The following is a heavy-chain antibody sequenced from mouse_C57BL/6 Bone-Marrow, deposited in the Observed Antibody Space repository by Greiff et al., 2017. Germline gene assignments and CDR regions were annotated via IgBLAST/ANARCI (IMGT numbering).Heavy chain of an antibody. V-gene: IGHV5-9*01. Sequence: EVKLMESGGGLVKPGGSLKLSCAASGFTFSSYTMSWVRQTPEKRLQWVAAISGGGGNTYYPDSVKGRFTISRDNDKNILYLQMRSLRSEDTALYYCSRQVTTVLATKYFDVWGTGTTVTVSS. CDR3: SRQVTTVLATKYFDV. CDR1: GFTFSSYT. CDR2: ISGGGGNT. J-gene: IGHJ1*03. D-gene: IGHD1-1*01.